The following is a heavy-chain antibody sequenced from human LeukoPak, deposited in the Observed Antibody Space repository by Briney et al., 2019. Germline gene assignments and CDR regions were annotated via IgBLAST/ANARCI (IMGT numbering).Heavy chain of an antibody. V-gene: IGHV4-59*01. CDR3: AREYGSGSYYRRGGWFDP. CDR1: GGSISSYY. J-gene: IGHJ5*02. Sequence: SETLSLTCTVSGGSISSYYWSWIRQPPGKGLEWIGYIYYSGSTNYNPSLKSRVTISVDTSKNQFSLKLSSVTAADTAVYYCAREYGSGSYYRRGGWFDPWGQGTLVTVSS. CDR2: IYYSGST. D-gene: IGHD3-10*01.